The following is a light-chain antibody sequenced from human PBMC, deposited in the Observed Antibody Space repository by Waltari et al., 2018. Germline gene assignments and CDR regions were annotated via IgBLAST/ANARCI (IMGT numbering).Light chain of an antibody. CDR1: SNDVGGYNY. CDR2: DVT. Sequence: QSALTQPRSVSGSPGQSVTISCTGNSNDVGGYNYVSWYQHHPGKAPKLMIYDVTKRPSGVPDRFSGSKSGNTASLTISGLQAEDEADYYCCSYAGTYTHVVFGGGTKVTVL. CDR3: CSYAGTYTHVV. V-gene: IGLV2-11*01. J-gene: IGLJ2*01.